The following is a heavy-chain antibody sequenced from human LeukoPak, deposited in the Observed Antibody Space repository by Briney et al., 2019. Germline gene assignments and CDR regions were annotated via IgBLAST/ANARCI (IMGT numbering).Heavy chain of an antibody. CDR3: ARHKDYYYSYMDV. CDR1: GDSISTSSYY. V-gene: IGHV4-39*01. Sequence: SETLSLTCSVSGDSISTSSYYWGWIRQPPGKGLEWIGTIYYSGSTYYNPSLTSRVTISVDTSKNQFSLKLSSVTAADTAVYYCARHKDYYYSYMDVWGKGNTVTISS. J-gene: IGHJ6*03. CDR2: IYYSGST.